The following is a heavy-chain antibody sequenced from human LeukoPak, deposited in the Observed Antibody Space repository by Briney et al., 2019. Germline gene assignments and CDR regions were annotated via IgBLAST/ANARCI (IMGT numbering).Heavy chain of an antibody. CDR1: GFTFSSYG. CDR3: AKVPAASRYYFDY. Sequence: GGSLRLSCAASGFTFSSYGMHWVRQAPGKGLEWVAVISYDGSNKYYADSVKGRFTISRDNSKNTLYLQMNSLRAEDTAVYYCAKVPAASRYYFDYWGRGTLVTVSS. CDR2: ISYDGSNK. J-gene: IGHJ4*02. V-gene: IGHV3-30*18. D-gene: IGHD2-2*01.